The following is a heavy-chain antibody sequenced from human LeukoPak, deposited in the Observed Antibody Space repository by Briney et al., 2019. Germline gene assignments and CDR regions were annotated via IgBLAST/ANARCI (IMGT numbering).Heavy chain of an antibody. D-gene: IGHD3-9*01. Sequence: ASVKVSCKASGYTFTSYDINGVRQATGQGLEWMGWMNPNSGNTGYAQKFQGRVTMTRNTSISTAYMELSSLRSEDTAVYYWARVSALRYFDWLDYYYYGMDVWGQGTTVTVSS. J-gene: IGHJ6*02. V-gene: IGHV1-8*01. CDR1: GYTFTSYD. CDR3: ARVSALRYFDWLDYYYYGMDV. CDR2: MNPNSGNT.